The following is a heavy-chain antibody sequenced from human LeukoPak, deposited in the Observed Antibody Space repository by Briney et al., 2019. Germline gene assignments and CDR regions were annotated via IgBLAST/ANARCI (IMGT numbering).Heavy chain of an antibody. CDR2: IIYDGSNK. V-gene: IGHV3-30*18. J-gene: IGHJ4*02. Sequence: GGSLRLSCAASGFTFSSYEMNWVRQAPGKGLEWVAAIIYDGSNKYYADSVKGRFTISRDNSKNTLDLQMSSLRAEDTAVYYCAKDPSYTAAGIDYWGQGTLVTVSS. CDR1: GFTFSSYE. D-gene: IGHD6-13*01. CDR3: AKDPSYTAAGIDY.